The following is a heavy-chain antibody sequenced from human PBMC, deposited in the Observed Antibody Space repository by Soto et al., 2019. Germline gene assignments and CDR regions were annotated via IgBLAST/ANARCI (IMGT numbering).Heavy chain of an antibody. CDR3: ARYNSYAIDY. J-gene: IGHJ4*02. V-gene: IGHV4-59*01. CDR2: IHYSGTT. D-gene: IGHD2-8*01. Sequence: LSLTCTVSGTSISSYYWSWTRQPPGKGLEWIADIHYSGTTNYNPSLASRVTLSVDTSKNQFSLKMTSVTAADRAMYFCARYNSYAIDYWGRGTLVTVSS. CDR1: GTSISSYY.